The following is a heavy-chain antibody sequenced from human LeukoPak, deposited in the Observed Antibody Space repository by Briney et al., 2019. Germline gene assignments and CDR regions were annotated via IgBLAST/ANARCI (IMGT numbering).Heavy chain of an antibody. CDR2: IYYSGST. J-gene: IGHJ4*02. Sequence: SETLSLTCTVSGGSISSYYWSWIRQPPGKGPEWIGYIYYSGSTNYNPSLKSRVTISVDTSKNQFSLKLSSVTAADTAVYYCARDESSGWYGGYDYWGQGTLVTVSS. CDR1: GGSISSYY. V-gene: IGHV4-59*01. D-gene: IGHD6-19*01. CDR3: ARDESSGWYGGYDY.